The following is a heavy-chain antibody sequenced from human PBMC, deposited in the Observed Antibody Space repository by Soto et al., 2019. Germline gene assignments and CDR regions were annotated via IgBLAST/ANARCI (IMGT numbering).Heavy chain of an antibody. J-gene: IGHJ5*02. CDR2: SYYGGMT. CDR1: GASFTSSNYY. Sequence: QVQLRESGPGLVKPSETLSLTCTVSGASFTSSNYYWGWIRQPPGKGLEWIASSYYGGMTDYNPCLKSRVTVSIDTSKSQSSLRLNSVSAADTAVYYCATGPETFHPAGYYVNWLDPWGQGTLVTVSS. D-gene: IGHD3-9*01. CDR3: ATGPETFHPAGYYVNWLDP. V-gene: IGHV4-39*01.